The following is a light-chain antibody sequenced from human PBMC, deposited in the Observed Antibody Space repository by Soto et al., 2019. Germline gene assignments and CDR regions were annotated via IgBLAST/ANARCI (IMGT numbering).Light chain of an antibody. J-gene: IGLJ2*01. CDR1: SANIGNNY. V-gene: IGLV1-51*01. CDR2: DND. Sequence: QSVLTQPPSVSAAPGQKVTISCSGSSANIGNNYVSWYQQLPGTAPKVLIYDNDQRPSGIPDRFSGSKSGTSATLGITGLQTGDEADYYCLTWDSSLSTGVFGGGTKLTVL. CDR3: LTWDSSLSTGV.